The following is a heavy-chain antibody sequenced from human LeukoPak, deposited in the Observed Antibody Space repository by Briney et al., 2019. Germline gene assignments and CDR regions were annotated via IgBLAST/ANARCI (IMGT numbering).Heavy chain of an antibody. J-gene: IGHJ6*03. Sequence: LSLTCAVSGGSISSGGYSWSWIRQPPGKGLEWVSAIGSSGNTFYADSMKGRFTISRDNSKSTLYLQMNSLRAEDTALYFCAKGTSWMSPYYYMDVWGTGTTVTVSS. CDR3: AKGTSWMSPYYYMDV. D-gene: IGHD2-2*01. V-gene: IGHV3-23*01. CDR2: IGSSGNT. CDR1: GGSISSGGYS.